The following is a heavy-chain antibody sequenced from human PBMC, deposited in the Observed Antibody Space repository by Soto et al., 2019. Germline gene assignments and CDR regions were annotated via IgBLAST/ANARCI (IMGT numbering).Heavy chain of an antibody. CDR2: IDPGDSVT. CDR3: ARLRVPLPVTKMSSLHN. CDR1: GCSLTNIG. J-gene: IGHJ4*01. Sequence: ESLRISWKGSGCSLTNIGIHWVRKMPGKGLEWVGIIDPGDSVTRYNPSLQGHVTISADRSTTTAYLQWSSLKASDSGTYYCARLRVPLPVTKMSSLHNWGRGTLVTVSS. D-gene: IGHD4-17*01. V-gene: IGHV5-51*01.